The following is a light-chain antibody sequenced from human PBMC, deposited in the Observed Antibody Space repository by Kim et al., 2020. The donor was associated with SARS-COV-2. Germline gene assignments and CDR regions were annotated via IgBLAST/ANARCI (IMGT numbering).Light chain of an antibody. CDR3: QAWDNGTAV. Sequence: VSPGQTASIPCSGDKLGDKRACWYKLKPGQSPVLIIYQDDKRPSGIPERFSASNSGSTATLTISGTQTMDDADYYCQAWDNGTAVFGTGTKVTVL. J-gene: IGLJ1*01. CDR1: KLGDKR. CDR2: QDD. V-gene: IGLV3-1*01.